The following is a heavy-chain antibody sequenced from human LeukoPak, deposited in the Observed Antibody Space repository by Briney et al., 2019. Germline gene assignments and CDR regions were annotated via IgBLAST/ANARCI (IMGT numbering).Heavy chain of an antibody. J-gene: IGHJ4*02. CDR3: ARGSLGNY. V-gene: IGHV3-48*01. Sequence: GGSLRLSCAASGFTFSSYSMNWVRQAPGKGLEWVSYISSSSSTIYYADSVKGRFTISRDNAKNSLYLQMNSLRAEDTAVYYCARGSLGNYWGQGTLATVSS. D-gene: IGHD3-10*01. CDR1: GFTFSSYS. CDR2: ISSSSSTI.